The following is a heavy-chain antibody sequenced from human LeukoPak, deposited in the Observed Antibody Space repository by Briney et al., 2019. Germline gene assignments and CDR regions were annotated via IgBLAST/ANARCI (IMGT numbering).Heavy chain of an antibody. Sequence: GASVKVSCKASGYTFTGYYMHWVRQAPGQGLEWMGWINPNSGGTNYAQKFQGRVTMTRDTSISTAYMELSRPRSDDTAVYYCARRYSSSSDYYYYYMDVWGKGTTVTVSS. D-gene: IGHD6-6*01. CDR2: INPNSGGT. CDR1: GYTFTGYY. J-gene: IGHJ6*03. CDR3: ARRYSSSSDYYYYYMDV. V-gene: IGHV1-2*02.